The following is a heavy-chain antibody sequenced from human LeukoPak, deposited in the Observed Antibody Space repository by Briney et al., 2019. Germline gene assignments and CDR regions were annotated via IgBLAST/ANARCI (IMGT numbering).Heavy chain of an antibody. CDR1: GGSISSGGYY. CDR3: ARSDSGYEIDY. Sequence: SETLSLTCTVSGGSISSGGYYWSWIRQHPGKGLEWIGYIYYSGSTYYNPSLKSRVTISVDTSKNQFSLKLSSVTAADTAVHYCARSDSGYEIDYWGQGTLVTVSS. D-gene: IGHD5-12*01. J-gene: IGHJ4*02. V-gene: IGHV4-31*03. CDR2: IYYSGST.